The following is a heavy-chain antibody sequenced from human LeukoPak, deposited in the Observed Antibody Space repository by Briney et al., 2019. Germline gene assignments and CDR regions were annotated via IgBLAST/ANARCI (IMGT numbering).Heavy chain of an antibody. CDR1: GGSISSSHSY. CDR3: ARGTVGYCSGGSCQGWFDP. CDR2: IYYSGST. D-gene: IGHD2-15*01. J-gene: IGHJ5*02. Sequence: SETLSLTCTVSGGSISSSHSYWGWIRQPPGKGLEWIGNIYYSGSTYYSPSLKSRVTISVDTSNKFSLKLSSVTAADTAVYYCARGTVGYCSGGSCQGWFDPWGQETLVTVSS. V-gene: IGHV4-39*07.